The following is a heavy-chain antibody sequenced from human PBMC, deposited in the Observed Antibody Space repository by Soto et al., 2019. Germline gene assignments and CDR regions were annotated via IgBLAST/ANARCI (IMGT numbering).Heavy chain of an antibody. V-gene: IGHV3-33*01. J-gene: IGHJ4*02. D-gene: IGHD1-26*01. Sequence: QVQLVESGGCVVQPGTSLRLSCEASGFNISTYGMHWVRQAPGKGLQWLAFIWYDGSNQHYASSVKGRLTIARDNSKNTIYLQMKNLSADDTAVYHCARAISSLTYYDSIGYWGRGTLVTVSS. CDR3: ARAISSLTYYDSIGY. CDR1: GFNISTYG. CDR2: IWYDGSNQ.